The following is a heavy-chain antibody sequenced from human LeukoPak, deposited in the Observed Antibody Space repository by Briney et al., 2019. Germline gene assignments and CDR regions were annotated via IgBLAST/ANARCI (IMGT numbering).Heavy chain of an antibody. CDR2: IYYSGST. V-gene: IGHV4-39*07. Sequence: PSETLSLTCTVSGGSIRSLDYYWGWIRQPPGKGLEWIGNIYYSGSTYYNPSLKSRVTISVDTSKNQFSLKLRSVTAADTAVYYCARDRMGTIMVPIDYWGQGTLVTVSS. J-gene: IGHJ4*02. CDR3: ARDRMGTIMVPIDY. D-gene: IGHD3-10*01. CDR1: GGSIRSLDYY.